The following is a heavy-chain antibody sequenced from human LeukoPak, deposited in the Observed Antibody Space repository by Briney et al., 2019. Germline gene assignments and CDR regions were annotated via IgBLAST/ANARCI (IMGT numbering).Heavy chain of an antibody. Sequence: KSGESLKISCKGSGYSFTSYWIGWVRQMPGKGLEWMGIIYPGDSDTRYSPSFQGQVTISADKSISTAYLQWSSLKASDTAMYYCARASGSYNPDYYYYMDVWGKGTTVTISS. V-gene: IGHV5-51*01. D-gene: IGHD1-26*01. CDR2: IYPGDSDT. J-gene: IGHJ6*03. CDR1: GYSFTSYW. CDR3: ARASGSYNPDYYYYMDV.